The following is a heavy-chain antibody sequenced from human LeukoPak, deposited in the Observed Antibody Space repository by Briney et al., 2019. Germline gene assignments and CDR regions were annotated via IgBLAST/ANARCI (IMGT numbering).Heavy chain of an antibody. CDR3: ARHLGSGSYSYYFDY. D-gene: IGHD1-26*01. CDR2: ISAYNGNT. CDR1: GYTFTSYG. V-gene: IGHV1-18*01. J-gene: IGHJ4*02. Sequence: ASVKVSCKASGYTFTSYGISWVRQAPGQGLEWMGWISAYNGNTNYAQKLQGRVTMTTDTSTSTAYMELRSLRSDDTAVYYCARHLGSGSYSYYFDYWGQGTLVTVSS.